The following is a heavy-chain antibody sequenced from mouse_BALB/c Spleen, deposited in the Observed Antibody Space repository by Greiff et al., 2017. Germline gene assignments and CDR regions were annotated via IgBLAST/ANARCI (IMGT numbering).Heavy chain of an antibody. J-gene: IGHJ2*01. CDR3: ARGYGAGNHLDY. CDR2: ISSGSSTI. D-gene: IGHD2-1*01. V-gene: IGHV5-17*02. CDR1: GFTFRSFG. Sequence: EVHLVESGGGLVQPGGSRKLSCAASGFTFRSFGMHWVRQAPEKGLEWVAYISSGSSTIYYADTVKGRFTISRDNPKNTLFLQMTSLRSEDTAMYYCARGYGAGNHLDYWGQGTTLTVSS.